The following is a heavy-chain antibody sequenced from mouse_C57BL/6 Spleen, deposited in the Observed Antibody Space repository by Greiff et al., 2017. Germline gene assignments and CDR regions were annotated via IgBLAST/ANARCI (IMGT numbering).Heavy chain of an antibody. CDR1: GFTFSDYG. D-gene: IGHD4-1*01. V-gene: IGHV5-17*01. CDR2: ISSGSSTI. CDR3: AGSNWALFDY. Sequence: EVMLVESGGGLVKPGGSLKLSCAASGFTFSDYGMHWVRQAPEKGLEWVAYISSGSSTIYYADTVKGRFTISRDNAKNTLFLQMTSLRSEDTAMYYCAGSNWALFDYWGQGTTLTVSS. J-gene: IGHJ2*01.